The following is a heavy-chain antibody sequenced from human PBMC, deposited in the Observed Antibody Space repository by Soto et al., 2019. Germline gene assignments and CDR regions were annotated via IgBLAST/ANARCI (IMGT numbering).Heavy chain of an antibody. CDR1: GGSVNNGSYY. D-gene: IGHD2-2*01. V-gene: IGHV4-61*01. Sequence: QVQLQESGPGLVKPSETLSLTCTVSGGSVNNGSYYWSWIRQPPGKGLEWIGYIYYSGSTNYNPALKSRVTISVDTSKTQFSLNLSSVTAADTAVYYCARGYCSSTSCYANYYYYHGMDVWGQGTTVTVSS. CDR2: IYYSGST. J-gene: IGHJ6*02. CDR3: ARGYCSSTSCYANYYYYHGMDV.